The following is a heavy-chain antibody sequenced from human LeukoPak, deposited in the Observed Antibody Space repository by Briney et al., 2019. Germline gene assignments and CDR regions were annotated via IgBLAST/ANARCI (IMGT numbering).Heavy chain of an antibody. Sequence: GGSLRLSCAASGFTFSTNALYWVRQAPGKGLEWVSAITGGGDTTYYADSVKGRFTISRDNSKNMVYLEMNSLRAEDTAVYYCAKGVRGTYYSWGQGTLVTVSS. D-gene: IGHD3-16*01. J-gene: IGHJ4*02. CDR1: GFTFSTNA. CDR2: ITGGGDTT. V-gene: IGHV3-23*01. CDR3: AKGVRGTYYS.